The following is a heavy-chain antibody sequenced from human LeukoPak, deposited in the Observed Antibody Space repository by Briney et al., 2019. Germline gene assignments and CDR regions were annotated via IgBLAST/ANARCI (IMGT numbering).Heavy chain of an antibody. J-gene: IGHJ4*02. CDR3: ARYLHYATFSDY. D-gene: IGHD2/OR15-2a*01. V-gene: IGHV5-51*01. CDR1: GYRFTNYW. CDR2: IYPGDSDI. Sequence: GESLKISCKVSGYRFTNYWIAWVRQMPGKGLEWMGIIYPGDSDIRYSPSFQGQVTISADKSITTAYLQWSSLKASDTAMYFCARYLHYATFSDYWGQGTLVTVSS.